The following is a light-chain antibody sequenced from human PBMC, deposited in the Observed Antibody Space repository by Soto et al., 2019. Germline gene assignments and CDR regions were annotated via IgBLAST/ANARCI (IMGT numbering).Light chain of an antibody. CDR1: QSISSNY. CDR3: QQSTA. V-gene: IGKV3-20*01. CDR2: GVS. Sequence: EIVLTQSPGTLSLSPGERATLSCRASQSISSNYLAWYQQRPGQAPRLLIYGVSSRITGIADRFSGSGSGTNFTLTSSRLGPEDFAMYYGQQSTAFGQGTRVEI. J-gene: IGKJ1*01.